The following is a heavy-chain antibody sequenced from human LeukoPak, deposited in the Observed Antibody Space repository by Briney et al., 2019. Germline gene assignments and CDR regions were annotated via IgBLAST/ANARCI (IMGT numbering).Heavy chain of an antibody. J-gene: IGHJ4*02. CDR2: ISAYNGNT. CDR3: VQYCSSTSCYEEFDY. V-gene: IGHV1-18*01. CDR1: GYTFTSYG. D-gene: IGHD2-2*01. Sequence: ASVKVSCKASGYTFTSYGISWVRQALGQGLEWMGWISAYNGNTNYAQKLQGRVTMTTDTSTSTAYMELRSLRSDDTAVYYCVQYCSSTSCYEEFDYWGQGTLVTVSS.